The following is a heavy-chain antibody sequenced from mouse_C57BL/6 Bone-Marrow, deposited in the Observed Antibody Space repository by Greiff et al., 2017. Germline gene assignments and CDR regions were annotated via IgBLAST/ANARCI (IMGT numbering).Heavy chain of an antibody. CDR1: GFNIKDDY. CDR3: ARGPLIYYYGSSYWYFDV. J-gene: IGHJ1*03. V-gene: IGHV1-19*01. CDR2: INPYNGGT. D-gene: IGHD1-1*01. Sequence: EVQLQQSGAELVRPGASVKLSCTASGFNIKDDYMHWVKQSHGKSLEWIGVINPYNGGTSYNQKFKGKATLTVDKSSSTAYMELNSLTSEDSAVYYCARGPLIYYYGSSYWYFDVWGTGTTVTVSS.